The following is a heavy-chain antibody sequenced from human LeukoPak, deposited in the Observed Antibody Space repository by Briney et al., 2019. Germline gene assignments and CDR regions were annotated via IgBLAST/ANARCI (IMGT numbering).Heavy chain of an antibody. V-gene: IGHV1-2*02. J-gene: IGHJ3*02. Sequence: ASVKVSCKASGYTFAGYFMHWVRQAPGQGLEWMGWINPNSGGTNYAQKFQGRVTLTRDTSISTAYMELSRLRSDDTAVYYCAREEGIVVVVARSSAFDIWGQGTMVTVSS. CDR1: GYTFAGYF. CDR2: INPNSGGT. D-gene: IGHD2-15*01. CDR3: AREEGIVVVVARSSAFDI.